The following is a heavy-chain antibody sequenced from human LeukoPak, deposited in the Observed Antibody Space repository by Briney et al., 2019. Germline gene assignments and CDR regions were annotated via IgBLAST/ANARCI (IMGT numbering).Heavy chain of an antibody. J-gene: IGHJ4*02. CDR3: ARRTSVRPRSGWYRH. CDR1: GFTFSSYS. Sequence: GGSLRLSCAASGFTFSSYSMNWVRQAPGKGLEWVSSISSSSSYIYYADSVKGRFTISRDNAKNSLYLQMNSLRAEDTAVYYCARRTSVRPRSGWYRHWGQGTLVTVSS. D-gene: IGHD6-19*01. CDR2: ISSSSSYI. V-gene: IGHV3-21*01.